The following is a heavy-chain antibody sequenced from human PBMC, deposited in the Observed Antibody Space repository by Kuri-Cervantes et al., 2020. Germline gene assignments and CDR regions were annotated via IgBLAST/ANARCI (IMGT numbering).Heavy chain of an antibody. CDR3: ARVPPTTNLPKGYWYFDL. Sequence: SQTLSLTCAVSGGSFSLCSQTWIRSFCQRGNANPSLKSRVTISVDTSKNQFSLKLSSVTAADTAVYYCARVPPTTNLPKGYWYFDLWGRGTLVTVSS. D-gene: IGHD1-14*01. V-gene: IGHV4-59*01. J-gene: IGHJ2*01. CDR1: GGSFSLCS. CDR2: FCQRGNA.